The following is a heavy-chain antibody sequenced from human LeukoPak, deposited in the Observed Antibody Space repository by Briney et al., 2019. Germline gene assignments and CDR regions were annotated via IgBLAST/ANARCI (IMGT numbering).Heavy chain of an antibody. CDR1: GDSISSYY. D-gene: IGHD6-19*01. V-gene: IGHV4-59*08. J-gene: IGHJ4*02. CDR3: ARPQQWLPADY. CDR2: ISYSGST. Sequence: SETLSLTCTVSGDSISSYYWSWIRQPPGKGLEWIGYISYSGSTNYNPSLKSRVTISVDTSKNQFSLKLSSVTAADTAVYYCARPQQWLPADYWGQGTLVTVSS.